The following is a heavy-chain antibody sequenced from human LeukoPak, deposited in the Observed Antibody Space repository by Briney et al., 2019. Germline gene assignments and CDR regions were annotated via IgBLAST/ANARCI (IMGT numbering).Heavy chain of an antibody. J-gene: IGHJ6*02. V-gene: IGHV3-9*01. CDR2: ISWNSGSI. CDR3: AKDSYYYGMDV. Sequence: PGRSLRLSCAASGFTFDDYAMHWVRQAPGKGLEWVSGISWNSGSIGYADSVKGRFTISRDNAKNSLYLQMNSLRAEDTALYYCAKDSYYYGMDVWGQGTTVTVSS. CDR1: GFTFDDYA.